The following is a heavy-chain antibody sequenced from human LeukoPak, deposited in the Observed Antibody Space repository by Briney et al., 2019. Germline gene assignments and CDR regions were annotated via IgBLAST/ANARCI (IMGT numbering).Heavy chain of an antibody. V-gene: IGHV4-30-4*01. Sequence: SETLSLTCSVSGDSIRGGDYYWAWIRQPPGKGMEWIGYIFYSGTAYYNPSLKSRLTISVDTSKNQISLRVSSVTAADTAVYYCARAYDYLWGSYRYDYWGQGTLVTVSS. CDR1: GDSIRGGDYY. CDR3: ARAYDYLWGSYRYDY. CDR2: IFYSGTA. J-gene: IGHJ4*02. D-gene: IGHD3-16*02.